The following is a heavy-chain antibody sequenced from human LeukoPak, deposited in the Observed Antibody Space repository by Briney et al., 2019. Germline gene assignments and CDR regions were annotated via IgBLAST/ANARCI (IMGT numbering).Heavy chain of an antibody. J-gene: IGHJ6*03. V-gene: IGHV3-20*04. CDR2: INWNGDIT. CDR3: ARGYCSSTSCYDILRDYYYYMDV. CDR1: EFSFDDYG. D-gene: IGHD2-2*01. Sequence: GGSLRLSCTASEFSFDDYGMTWVRQPPGKGLEWVSGINWNGDITDYADSVKGRFTISRDNAKNSLYLQMNSLRAEDTAVYYCARGYCSSTSCYDILRDYYYYMDVWGKGTTVTVSS.